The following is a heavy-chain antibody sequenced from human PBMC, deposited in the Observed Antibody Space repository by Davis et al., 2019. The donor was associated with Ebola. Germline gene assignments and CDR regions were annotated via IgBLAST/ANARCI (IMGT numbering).Heavy chain of an antibody. CDR2: INYSGST. V-gene: IGHV4-39*01. CDR3: ARGHTYGSMVYGMDV. J-gene: IGHJ6*02. D-gene: IGHD5-18*01. CDR1: GGSISSRGYY. Sequence: MPSETLSLTCTVSGGSISSRGYYWGWIRQPPGKGLEWIGSINYSGSTFYNSSLTSRATVSVDTSKNQFSLKLSSVTAADTAVYYCARGHTYGSMVYGMDVWGQGTTVTVSS.